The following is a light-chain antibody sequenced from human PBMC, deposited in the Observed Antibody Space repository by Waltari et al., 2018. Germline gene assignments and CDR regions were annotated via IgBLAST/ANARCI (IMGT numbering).Light chain of an antibody. CDR1: QSFTRY. CDR3: QHYVRLPVT. Sequence: EIVLTQSPGTLSLSPGERATLSCRASQSFTRYLAWYQHKHGQAPRFLIYDGSTRAAGIADRFSGSGFGTDFTLTISRLEPEDSSVYYCQHYVRLPVTFGQGTKVEIK. CDR2: DGS. J-gene: IGKJ1*01. V-gene: IGKV3-20*01.